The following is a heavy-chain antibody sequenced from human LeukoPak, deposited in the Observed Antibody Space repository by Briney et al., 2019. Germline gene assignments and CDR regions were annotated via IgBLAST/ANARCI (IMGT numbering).Heavy chain of an antibody. CDR3: AKRNRIAVAGSVFDY. J-gene: IGHJ4*02. CDR2: ISGSGGST. CDR1: AFTFSSYA. Sequence: PGGSLRLSCAASAFTFSSYAMSWLRQAPGKGLEWVSAISGSGGSTYYADSVKGRFTISRDNSKNTLYLQMNSLRAEDTAVYYCAKRNRIAVAGSVFDYWGQGTLVTVSS. V-gene: IGHV3-23*01. D-gene: IGHD6-19*01.